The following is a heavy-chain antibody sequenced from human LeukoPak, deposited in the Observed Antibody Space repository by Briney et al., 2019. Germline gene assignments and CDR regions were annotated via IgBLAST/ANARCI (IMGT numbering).Heavy chain of an antibody. D-gene: IGHD6-13*01. J-gene: IGHJ4*02. Sequence: ASVKVSFKASGYTFTSYYMHWVRQAPGQGLEWMGIINPSGGSTSYAPKFQGRVTMTRDPSTRTVYMELSSLRSEDTAVYYCARYRTADSSSYFDYWGQGTLVTVSS. CDR1: GYTFTSYY. CDR2: INPSGGST. CDR3: ARYRTADSSSYFDY. V-gene: IGHV1-46*01.